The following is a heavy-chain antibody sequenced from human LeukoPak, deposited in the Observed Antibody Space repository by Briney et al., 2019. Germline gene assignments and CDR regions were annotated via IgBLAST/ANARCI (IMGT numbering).Heavy chain of an antibody. J-gene: IGHJ4*02. V-gene: IGHV4-59*01. CDR3: ARGVLEWSFDY. CDR2: IYYSGST. Sequence: KPSETLSLTCTVAGGSISSYYWSWIRQPPGKGLEWIGYIYYSGSTNYNPSLKSRVTISVDTSKNQFSLKLSSVTAADTAVYYCARGVLEWSFDYWGQGTLVTVSS. CDR1: GGSISSYY. D-gene: IGHD3-3*01.